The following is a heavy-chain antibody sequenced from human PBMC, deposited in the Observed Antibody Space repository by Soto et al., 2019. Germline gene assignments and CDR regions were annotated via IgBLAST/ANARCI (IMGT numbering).Heavy chain of an antibody. J-gene: IGHJ4*02. CDR2: IYYSGSP. D-gene: IGHD3-3*01. CDR3: ARASVKYWSDYYTLDS. CDR1: GLSMSSGGYR. Sequence: QVQLQESGPGLVTPSQTLSLTCTVSGLSMSSGGYRWNWIRQHPGKGLEWIGNIYYSGSPYYNPSLKSRVTISVDTSKNQFSLELSSLTAADTAVYYCARASVKYWSDYYTLDSWGQGTLVTVSS. V-gene: IGHV4-31*03.